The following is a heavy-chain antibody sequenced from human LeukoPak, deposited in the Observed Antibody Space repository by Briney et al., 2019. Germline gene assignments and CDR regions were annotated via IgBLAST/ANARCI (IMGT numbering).Heavy chain of an antibody. CDR2: INPNSGGT. CDR3: ARDPSHYYDSSGYYPAYFQH. V-gene: IGHV1-2*04. CDR1: GYTFTGYY. D-gene: IGHD3-22*01. J-gene: IGHJ1*01. Sequence: ASVKVSCKASGYTFTGYYMHWVRQAPGQGLEWMGWINPNSGGTNYAQKFQGWVTMTRDTSISTAYMELSRLRSDGTAVYYCARDPSHYYDSSGYYPAYFQHWGQGTLVTVSS.